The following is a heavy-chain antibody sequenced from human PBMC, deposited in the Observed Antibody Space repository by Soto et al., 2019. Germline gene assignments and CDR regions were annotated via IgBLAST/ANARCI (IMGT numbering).Heavy chain of an antibody. V-gene: IGHV4-59*11. CDR1: GGSINNHY. CDR3: ARANWFFDY. D-gene: IGHD7-27*01. Sequence: QVQLQESGPGLVKPSETLSLTCTVSGGSINNHYWSWIRQPPGQGLEWIGYIYYSGSTNYNPSLKSRGNMSVETSKNQFYLKLSSLTAADTAIYYCARANWFFDYWGQGTLVTVSS. CDR2: IYYSGST. J-gene: IGHJ4*02.